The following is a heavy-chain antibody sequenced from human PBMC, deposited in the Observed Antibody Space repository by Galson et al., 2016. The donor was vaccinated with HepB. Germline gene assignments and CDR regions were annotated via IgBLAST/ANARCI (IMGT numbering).Heavy chain of an antibody. V-gene: IGHV1-3*01. CDR2: INAGNGNT. Sequence: SVKVSCKASGYSFSSYAIHWVRQVPGQRLQWMGWINAGNGNTKYSQKFQDRVTITMDTSARIAYMELSGLTSEDTAVYYCARDHFWGSGSDRFDPWGQGALVTVSS. D-gene: IGHD3-10*01. CDR3: ARDHFWGSGSDRFDP. J-gene: IGHJ5*02. CDR1: GYSFSSYA.